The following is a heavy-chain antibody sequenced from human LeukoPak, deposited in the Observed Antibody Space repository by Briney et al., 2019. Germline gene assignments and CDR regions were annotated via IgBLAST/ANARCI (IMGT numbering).Heavy chain of an antibody. Sequence: GASVKVSCKASGYTFTSYGISWVRQAPGQGLEWMGWISAYNGNTNYAQKLQGRVTMTTDTPTSTAYMELRSLRSDDTAVYYCVRDPGSGYSFLYYFDYWGQGTLVTVSS. CDR2: ISAYNGNT. V-gene: IGHV1-18*01. CDR3: VRDPGSGYSFLYYFDY. J-gene: IGHJ4*02. CDR1: GYTFTSYG. D-gene: IGHD5-18*01.